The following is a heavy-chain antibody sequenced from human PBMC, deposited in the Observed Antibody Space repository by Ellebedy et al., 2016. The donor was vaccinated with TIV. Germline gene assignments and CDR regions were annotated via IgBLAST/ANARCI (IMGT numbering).Heavy chain of an antibody. D-gene: IGHD3-3*01. Sequence: GESLKISCAASGFTFSRSWMGWVRQAPGKGLEWVANIKQDGSETYYVDSVKGRFTISRDNAKNSLYLQMNSLRAEDTAVYYCARHGYYTFDYWGQGTLVTVSS. CDR1: GFTFSRSW. V-gene: IGHV3-7*01. J-gene: IGHJ4*02. CDR3: ARHGYYTFDY. CDR2: IKQDGSET.